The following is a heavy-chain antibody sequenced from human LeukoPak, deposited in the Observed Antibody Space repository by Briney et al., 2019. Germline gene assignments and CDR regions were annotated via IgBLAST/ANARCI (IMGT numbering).Heavy chain of an antibody. D-gene: IGHD3-10*01. CDR3: ARAAVVLLWFGYFDY. V-gene: IGHV3-30-3*01. J-gene: IGHJ4*02. CDR1: GFTFSSYA. CDR2: ISYDGSNK. Sequence: GGSLRLSCAASGFTFSSYARHWVRQAPGKGLEWVAVISYDGSNKYYADSVKGRFTISRDNSKNTLYLQMNSLRAEDTAVYYCARAAVVLLWFGYFDYWGQGTLVTVSS.